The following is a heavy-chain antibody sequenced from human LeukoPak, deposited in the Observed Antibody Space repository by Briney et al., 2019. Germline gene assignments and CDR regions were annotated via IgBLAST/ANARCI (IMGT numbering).Heavy chain of an antibody. CDR2: ICSSGST. J-gene: IGHJ5*02. CDR3: ARDRGSDGSDQLDP. Sequence: SETLSLTCTVSGGSISSYCWIWIRQPAGKGLEWIGRICSSGSTIYNPSLKSRVTVSLDMSNNQFSLKLSSVTAADTAVYYCARDRGSDGSDQLDPWGQGTLVTVSS. V-gene: IGHV4-4*07. D-gene: IGHD3-10*01. CDR1: GGSISSYC.